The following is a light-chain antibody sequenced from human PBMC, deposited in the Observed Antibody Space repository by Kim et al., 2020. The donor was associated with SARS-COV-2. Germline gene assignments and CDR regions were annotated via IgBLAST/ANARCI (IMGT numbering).Light chain of an antibody. CDR2: AAS. J-gene: IGKJ4*01. Sequence: DIQMTQSPSSLAASVGDRVTIACRASQSITTYLNWYQHKPGKAPKLLIYAASTLQSGVPSRCSGSGSGTDFTLTISSLQPEDFATYYCQQSHSAPLLTFGGGTKVDIK. CDR1: QSITTY. CDR3: QQSHSAPLLT. V-gene: IGKV1-39*01.